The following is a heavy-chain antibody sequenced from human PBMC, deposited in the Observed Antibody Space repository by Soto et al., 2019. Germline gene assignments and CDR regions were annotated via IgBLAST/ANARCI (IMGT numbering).Heavy chain of an antibody. CDR1: GFTFSSNS. Sequence: EVQVVESGGGLVQPGGSLRLSCAASGFTFSSNSMNWVSQAPGTGLEWISYISSSSSTIYADSVKGRFTISRDNAKNSLYLQMNSLRDEDTAVYYCARVIWSGHLTSEIWGQGTLVTVSS. CDR3: ARVIWSGHLTSEI. J-gene: IGHJ4*02. D-gene: IGHD3-3*01. V-gene: IGHV3-48*02. CDR2: ISSSSSTI.